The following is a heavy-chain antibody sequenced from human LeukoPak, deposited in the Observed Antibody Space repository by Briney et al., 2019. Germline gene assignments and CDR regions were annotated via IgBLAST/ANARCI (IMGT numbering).Heavy chain of an antibody. D-gene: IGHD2-2*01. V-gene: IGHV4-34*01. CDR1: GGSLSGYY. CDR3: ARGTLVTVYAAFDY. J-gene: IGHJ4*02. Sequence: SETLSLTCGVYGGSLSGYYWTWIRQSPGMGLEWIGEIIHTGRTNYNPSLTSRVSISVDTSKNQFSLELSSVTAADTAVYYCARGTLVTVYAAFDYWGQGTLVTVSS. CDR2: IIHTGRT.